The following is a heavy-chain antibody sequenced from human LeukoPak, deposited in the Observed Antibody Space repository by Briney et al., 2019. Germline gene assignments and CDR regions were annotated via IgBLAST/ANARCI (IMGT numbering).Heavy chain of an antibody. D-gene: IGHD3-10*01. CDR2: IYYSGST. Sequence: SETLSLTCTVSGDSISSYYWSWIRQPPEKGLEWIGYIYYSGSTNYNPSLKSRGTISVDTSKPQFSLKMNSVTAADTAVYYCARLQRITMAGPDYWYFDLWGRGTLVTVSS. CDR3: ARLQRITMAGPDYWYFDL. CDR1: GDSISSYY. V-gene: IGHV4-59*01. J-gene: IGHJ2*01.